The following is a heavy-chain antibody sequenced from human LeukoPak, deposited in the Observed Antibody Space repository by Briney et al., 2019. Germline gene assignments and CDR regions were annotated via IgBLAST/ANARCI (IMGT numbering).Heavy chain of an antibody. V-gene: IGHV3-21*01. CDR1: GFTFSSYS. Sequence: PGGSLRFSCAASGFTFSSYSMNWVRQAPGKGLEWVSSISSSSSYIYYADSVKGRFTISRDNAKNSLHLQMNSLRAEDTAVYYCARAYGDFWSGYYWGPMDVWGQGTTVTVSS. CDR2: ISSSSSYI. D-gene: IGHD3-3*01. J-gene: IGHJ6*02. CDR3: ARAYGDFWSGYYWGPMDV.